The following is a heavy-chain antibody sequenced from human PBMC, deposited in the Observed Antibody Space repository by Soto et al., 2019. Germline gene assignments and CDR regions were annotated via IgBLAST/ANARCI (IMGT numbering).Heavy chain of an antibody. CDR2: IYYSGST. V-gene: IGHV4-39*01. D-gene: IGHD3-10*01. J-gene: IGHJ3*02. Sequence: TLSLTCTVSGGSISSSNHYWGWIRQPPGKGLEWIGNIYYSGSTYYNPSLKNRVTISVDTSKNQFSLKLTSVTAADTAVYSCARRIKDFYDSGSNAFDIWGQGTMVTVSS. CDR3: ARRIKDFYDSGSNAFDI. CDR1: GGSISSSNHY.